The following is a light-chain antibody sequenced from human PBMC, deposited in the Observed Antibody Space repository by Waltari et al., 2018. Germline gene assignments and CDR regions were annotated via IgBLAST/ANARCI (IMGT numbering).Light chain of an antibody. J-gene: IGKJ4*01. V-gene: IGKV3-15*01. CDR3: QQYNDWPPLT. CDR1: QSVSSF. Sequence: EVVMTQSPATLSLSPGERATLSCRASQSVSSFLAWYQQKPGQAPRLLIDGASTRATGIPARFSGSGSGTEFTLTISSLQSEDFAVYYCQQYNDWPPLTFGGGTKVEIK. CDR2: GAS.